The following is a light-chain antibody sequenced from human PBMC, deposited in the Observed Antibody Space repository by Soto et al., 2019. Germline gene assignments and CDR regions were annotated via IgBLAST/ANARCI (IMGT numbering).Light chain of an antibody. CDR2: DVS. V-gene: IGLV2-14*01. J-gene: IGLJ1*01. CDR1: SSDVGGYNY. Sequence: QSVLTQPASVSGSPGQPITISCTGTSSDVGGYNYVSWYQQHPGKAPKLMIYDVSNRPSGVSNRFSGSKSGNTASLTISGLQAEDEADYYCSSYTSSSTLYVFGTGTKVT. CDR3: SSYTSSSTLYV.